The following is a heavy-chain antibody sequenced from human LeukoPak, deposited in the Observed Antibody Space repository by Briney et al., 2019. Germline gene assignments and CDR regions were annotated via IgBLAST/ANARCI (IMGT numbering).Heavy chain of an antibody. CDR1: GGSINSGRYY. D-gene: IGHD2-21*02. CDR2: IHYSGTPT. Sequence: SETLSLTCAVSGGSINSGRYYWDWIRQPPGKGLEWIGTIHYSGTPTFYNPSLESRVTIFADTSKNQFSLKVTSVPAADTAVYYCAAGGDDAKAGFWGQGTLVTVSS. J-gene: IGHJ4*02. V-gene: IGHV4-39*01. CDR3: AAGGDDAKAGF.